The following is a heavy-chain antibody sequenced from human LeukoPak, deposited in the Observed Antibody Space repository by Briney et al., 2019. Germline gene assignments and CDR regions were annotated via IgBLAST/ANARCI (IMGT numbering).Heavy chain of an antibody. J-gene: IGHJ5*02. D-gene: IGHD5-12*01. CDR2: INSDGSST. Sequence: GGSLRLSCAASGFTFSSYWMHWVRHAPRKGLVWVSRINSDGSSTSYADSAKGRFTISRDNAKNTLYLQMNSLRAEDTAVYYCARGRTGSGYVWFDPWGQGTLVTVSS. CDR3: ARGRTGSGYVWFDP. CDR1: GFTFSSYW. V-gene: IGHV3-74*01.